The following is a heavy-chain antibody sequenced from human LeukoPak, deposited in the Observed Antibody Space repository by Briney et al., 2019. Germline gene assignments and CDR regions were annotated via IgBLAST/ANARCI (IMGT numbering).Heavy chain of an antibody. D-gene: IGHD2-15*01. CDR3: AKGAIVAPGCDAFDI. Sequence: GGSLRLSCAAPGFTLSSYGMHWVRQAPGKGLEWVAFIRYDGSNKYYADSVKGRFTISRDNSKNTLYLQMNSLRAEDTAVYYCAKGAIVAPGCDAFDIWGQGTMVTVSS. CDR1: GFTLSSYG. J-gene: IGHJ3*02. V-gene: IGHV3-30*02. CDR2: IRYDGSNK.